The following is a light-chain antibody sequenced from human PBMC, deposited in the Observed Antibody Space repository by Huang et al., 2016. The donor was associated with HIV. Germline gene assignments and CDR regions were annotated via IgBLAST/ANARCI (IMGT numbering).Light chain of an antibody. CDR3: QQSYSTPT. Sequence: DIQMTQSPSSLSASVGDRVTITCRASQNISNYLNWYQQKPGKAPNLLIYAASSLQSGVPSRFSGSGSVTDFTLTISSLQPEDFATYYCQQSYSTPTFGQGTRLQIK. V-gene: IGKV1-39*01. CDR1: QNISNY. J-gene: IGKJ5*01. CDR2: AAS.